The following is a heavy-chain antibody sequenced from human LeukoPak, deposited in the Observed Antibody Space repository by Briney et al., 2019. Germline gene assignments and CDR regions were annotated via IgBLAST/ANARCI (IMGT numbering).Heavy chain of an antibody. J-gene: IGHJ3*01. CDR3: ARVHFGSDSFDF. Sequence: SGGSLRLSCAASGFTFSSYWMSWVRQAPGKGLEWVANTKQDGSEKYFVDSVRGRFTISRDNAKNSLYLQMNSLRAEDTAVYYCARVHFGSDSFDFWGQGTMVAVSS. D-gene: IGHD3-3*01. CDR1: GFTFSSYW. CDR2: TKQDGSEK. V-gene: IGHV3-7*01.